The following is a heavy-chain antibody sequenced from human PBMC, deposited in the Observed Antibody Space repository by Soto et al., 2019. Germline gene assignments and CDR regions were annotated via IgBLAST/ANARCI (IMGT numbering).Heavy chain of an antibody. J-gene: IGHJ4*02. CDR2: IKNDGSTA. CDR3: ARGGRGGFDY. D-gene: IGHD3-16*01. V-gene: IGHV3-74*01. Sequence: PGGSLRLSCAASGFTFSSYWMHWVRQAPGKGLVWVSSIKNDGSTANYADSVKGRFTISRDNAKNTVYLQMNNLRAEDTAVYYCARGGRGGFDYWRQGALVTVSS. CDR1: GFTFSSYW.